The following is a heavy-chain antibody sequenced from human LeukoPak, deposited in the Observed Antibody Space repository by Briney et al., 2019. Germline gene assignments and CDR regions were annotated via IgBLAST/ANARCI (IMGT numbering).Heavy chain of an antibody. Sequence: PGGSLRLSCAASGLAFSNCWMTWVRQAPGKGLEWVANIKQDGSDKYYVDSVKGRFTISRDNSKNTLYLQMNSLRAEDTAVYYCAKSWSGSWYYYFDYWGQGTLVTVSS. CDR2: IKQDGSDK. CDR3: AKSWSGSWYYYFDY. D-gene: IGHD2-15*01. V-gene: IGHV3-7*03. CDR1: GLAFSNCW. J-gene: IGHJ4*02.